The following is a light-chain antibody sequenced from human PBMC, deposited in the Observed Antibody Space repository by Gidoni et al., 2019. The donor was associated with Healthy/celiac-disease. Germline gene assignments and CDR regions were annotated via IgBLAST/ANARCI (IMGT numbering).Light chain of an antibody. J-gene: IGLJ2*01. CDR3: QSYDSSLDVV. CDR1: SSNIGAGYD. Sequence: QSVLTKPPAVSGAPGQRVTIPCTGSSSNIGAGYDGHWYQQLPGTAPKLLIYGNSNRTSGVPDRFSGSKSGTSASLAITGLQAEDEADYYCQSYDSSLDVVFGGGTQLTVL. CDR2: GNS. V-gene: IGLV1-40*01.